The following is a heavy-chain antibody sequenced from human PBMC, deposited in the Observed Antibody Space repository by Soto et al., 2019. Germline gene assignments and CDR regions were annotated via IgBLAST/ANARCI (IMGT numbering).Heavy chain of an antibody. Sequence: QVQLVESGGGVVQPGRSLRLSCAASGFTFDKFDMHWVRQAPGRGLQWVAVTSYDGDKKYYAASVKGRFTISRDNSNNTLHLQMNNLLDDDTAVYYCVREGGVPSAIGHNYYGMDVWGQGTTVTVSS. V-gene: IGHV3-30-3*01. CDR3: VREGGVPSAIGHNYYGMDV. CDR1: GFTFDKFD. J-gene: IGHJ6*02. CDR2: TSYDGDKK. D-gene: IGHD2-2*02.